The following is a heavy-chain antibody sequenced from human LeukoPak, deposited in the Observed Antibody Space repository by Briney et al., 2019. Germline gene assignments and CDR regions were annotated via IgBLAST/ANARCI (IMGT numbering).Heavy chain of an antibody. V-gene: IGHV3-30*04. Sequence: GGSLRLSCAASGFTFSSYAMHWVRRAPGKGLEWVAVISYDGSNKYYADSVKGRFTISRDNSKNTLYLQMNSLRAEDTAVYYCAADRGYSYGYFQAYYYYYMDVWGKGTTVTVSS. CDR1: GFTFSSYA. D-gene: IGHD5-18*01. CDR2: ISYDGSNK. J-gene: IGHJ6*03. CDR3: AADRGYSYGYFQAYYYYYMDV.